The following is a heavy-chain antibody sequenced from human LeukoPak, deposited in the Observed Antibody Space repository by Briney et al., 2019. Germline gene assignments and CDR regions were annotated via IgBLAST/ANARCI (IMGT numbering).Heavy chain of an antibody. CDR1: GGTFSSYA. J-gene: IGHJ4*02. CDR2: IIAIFGTI. CDR3: ASEGPSDSSGYSLDY. V-gene: IGHV1-69*01. Sequence: SVKVSCKASGGTFSSYAISWVRQAPGQGLEWMGGIIAIFGTINYAQKFQGRVTITADESTSTAYMELSSLRSEDTAVYYCASEGPSDSSGYSLDYWGQGTLVTVSS. D-gene: IGHD3-22*01.